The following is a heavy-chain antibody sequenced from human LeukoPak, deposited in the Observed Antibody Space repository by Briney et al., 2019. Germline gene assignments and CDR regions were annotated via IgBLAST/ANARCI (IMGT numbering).Heavy chain of an antibody. V-gene: IGHV3-23*01. Sequence: GGSLRLSCAASGFTFTNYAMSWVRQAPGTGLEWVSAISGSGIDTYYADSVKGRFTISRDHSKDTLYLQMNSLTAEDTAVYYCAKGVDGYCSSASCHAYDCWGQGTLVTVSS. CDR3: AKGVDGYCSSASCHAYDC. D-gene: IGHD2-2*01. CDR1: GFTFTNYA. J-gene: IGHJ4*02. CDR2: ISGSGIDT.